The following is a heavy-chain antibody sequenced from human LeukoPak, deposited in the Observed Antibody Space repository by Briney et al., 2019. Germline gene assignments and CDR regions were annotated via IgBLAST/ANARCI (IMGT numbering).Heavy chain of an antibody. CDR2: INHSGST. CDR3: ASVRKGYCSSTSCYAKGYYYYYMDV. V-gene: IGHV4-34*01. J-gene: IGHJ6*03. CDR1: GGSFSGYY. D-gene: IGHD2-2*01. Sequence: SETLSLTCDVYGGSFSGYYWSWIRQPPEKGLEWIGEINHSGSTNYNPSLKSRVTISVDTSKNQFSLKLSSVTAADTAVYCASVRKGYCSSTSCYAKGYYYYYMDVWGKGTTVTISS.